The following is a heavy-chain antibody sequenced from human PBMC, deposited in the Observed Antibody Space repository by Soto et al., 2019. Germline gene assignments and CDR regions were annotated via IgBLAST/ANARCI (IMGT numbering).Heavy chain of an antibody. CDR3: AKEANXPTGYYSVGNYYYGMDV. Sequence: GGSLRLSCAASGFTFSSYGMHWVRQAPGKGLEWVAVISYDGSNKYYADSVKGRFTISRDNSKNTLYLQMNSLRAEDTAVYYCAKEANXPTGYYSVGNYYYGMDVWGQGTTVTVSS. CDR2: ISYDGSNK. CDR1: GFTFSSYG. D-gene: IGHD3-9*01. J-gene: IGHJ6*02. V-gene: IGHV3-30*18.